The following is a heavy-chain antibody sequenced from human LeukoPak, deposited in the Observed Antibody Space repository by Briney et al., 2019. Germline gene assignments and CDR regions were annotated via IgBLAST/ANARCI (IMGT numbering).Heavy chain of an antibody. CDR3: ARGSRQLRYFDWLLYYFDY. CDR1: GFTFSSYS. CDR2: ISSSSSYI. V-gene: IGHV3-21*01. D-gene: IGHD3-9*01. J-gene: IGHJ4*02. Sequence: PGGSLRLSCAASGFTFSSYSMNWVRQAPGKGLEWVSSISSSSSYIYYADSVKGRFTISRDNAKNSLYLQMNSLRAEDTAVYYCARGSRQLRYFDWLLYYFDYWGQGTLVTVSS.